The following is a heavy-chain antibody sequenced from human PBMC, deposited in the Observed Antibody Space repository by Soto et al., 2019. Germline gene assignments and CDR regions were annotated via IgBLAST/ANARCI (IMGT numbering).Heavy chain of an antibody. V-gene: IGHV3-30*03. CDR1: GFTFSSYG. CDR3: ATEGPITLIVDEIRSSSALDY. J-gene: IGHJ4*02. D-gene: IGHD3-22*01. CDR2: ISYDGSNK. Sequence: QVQLVESGGGVVQPGRSLRLSCAASGFTFSSYGMHWVRQAPGKGLEWVAVISYDGSNKYYADSVKGRFTISRDNSKNXPXLXXNSLGAEDEAGYYCATEGPITLIVDEIRSSSALDYLGQGTLVTVSS.